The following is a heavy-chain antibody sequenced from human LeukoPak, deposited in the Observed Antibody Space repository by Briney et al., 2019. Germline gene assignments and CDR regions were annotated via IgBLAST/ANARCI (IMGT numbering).Heavy chain of an antibody. J-gene: IGHJ2*01. CDR2: INGSGIST. D-gene: IGHD3-3*01. CDR3: ARDFWDDFEYFDL. Sequence: GGSLRLSCAASGFTFSSHAMSCVRQAPGEGLEWVSPINGSGISTYYADSVKGRVSISRDNSKNALYLQMNRVRVEHTALYYCARDFWDDFEYFDLWGRGTLVTVSS. CDR1: GFTFSSHA. V-gene: IGHV3-23*01.